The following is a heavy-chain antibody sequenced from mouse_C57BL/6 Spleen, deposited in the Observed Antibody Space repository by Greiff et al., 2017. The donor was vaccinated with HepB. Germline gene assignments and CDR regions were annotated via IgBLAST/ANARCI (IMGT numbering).Heavy chain of an antibody. CDR2: IYPGDGDT. CDR3: ARGDYGFYYAMDY. J-gene: IGHJ4*01. Sequence: VQLQQSGPELVKPGASVKISCKASGYAFSSSWMNWVKQRPGKGLEWIGRIYPGDGDTNYNGKFKGKATLTADKSSSTAYMQLSSLTSEDSAVYFCARGDYGFYYAMDYWGQGTSVTVSS. V-gene: IGHV1-82*01. CDR1: GYAFSSSW. D-gene: IGHD2-2*01.